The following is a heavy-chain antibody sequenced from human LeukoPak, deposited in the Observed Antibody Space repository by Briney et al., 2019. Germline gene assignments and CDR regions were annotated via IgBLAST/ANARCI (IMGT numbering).Heavy chain of an antibody. D-gene: IGHD2-15*01. Sequence: WETLSLTCTVSGVSMSAYQWSWVRQSPEKGLEWIGCINTKGETSYNPSLKSRVTTSVDTSKSQFSLRLTSVTAADTAVYYCATSNAAKIAPFDHWGQGAPVTVSS. V-gene: IGHV4-4*09. J-gene: IGHJ4*02. CDR1: GVSMSAYQ. CDR3: ATSNAAKIAPFDH. CDR2: INTKGET.